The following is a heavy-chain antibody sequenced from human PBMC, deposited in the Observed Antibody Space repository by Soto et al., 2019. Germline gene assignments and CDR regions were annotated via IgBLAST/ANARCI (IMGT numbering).Heavy chain of an antibody. D-gene: IGHD3-3*01. CDR1: GYTFTSYG. Sequence: ASVKVSCKASGYTFTSYGISWVRQAPGQGLEWMGWISAYNGNTNYAQKLQGRVTMTTDTSTSTAYMELRSLRSDDTAVYYCARARTYYDFWSGPVSVSGMDVWGQGTTVTVS. V-gene: IGHV1-18*04. CDR2: ISAYNGNT. J-gene: IGHJ6*02. CDR3: ARARTYYDFWSGPVSVSGMDV.